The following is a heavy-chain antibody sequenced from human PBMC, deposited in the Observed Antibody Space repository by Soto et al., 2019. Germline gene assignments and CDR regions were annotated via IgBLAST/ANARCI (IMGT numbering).Heavy chain of an antibody. Sequence: SQTLSLTCTVSGGSISSSSYYWGWIRPPPGKGLEWIGSIYYSGSTYYNPSLKSRVTISVDTSKNQFSLKLSSVTAADTAVYYCASRMRAVAGTGFGYYYGMDVWGQGTTVTVSS. J-gene: IGHJ6*02. CDR2: IYYSGST. CDR3: ASRMRAVAGTGFGYYYGMDV. V-gene: IGHV4-39*01. D-gene: IGHD6-19*01. CDR1: GGSISSSSYY.